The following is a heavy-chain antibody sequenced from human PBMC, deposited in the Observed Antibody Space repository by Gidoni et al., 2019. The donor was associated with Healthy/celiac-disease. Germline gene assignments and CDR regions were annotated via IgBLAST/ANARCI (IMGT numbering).Heavy chain of an antibody. V-gene: IGHV3-66*01. CDR2: IDSGGST. CDR3: ARGPFDY. J-gene: IGHJ4*02. Sequence: EVQLVESGGGLVQPGGSLGLSCAAAGFTVSSNYMSWVRQPPGKGLEWVSVIDSGGSTYYADSVKGRFTISRDDSKNTLYLQMNSLRAEDTGVYYCARGPFDYWGQGTLVTVSS. CDR1: GFTVSSNY.